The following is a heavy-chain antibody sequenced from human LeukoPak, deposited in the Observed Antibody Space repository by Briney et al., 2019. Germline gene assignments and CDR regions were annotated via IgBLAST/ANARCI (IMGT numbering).Heavy chain of an antibody. CDR1: GFTFSSFW. D-gene: IGHD3-10*01. CDR2: INTDGSST. CDR3: ARKGNAFDI. J-gene: IGHJ3*02. V-gene: IGHV3-74*01. Sequence: GGSLRLSCAASGFTFSSFWMHWVRQAPGKGLVWVSRINTDGSSTDYADSVKGRLTISRDNAKNTLYLQMNSLRAEDTAVYYCARKGNAFDIWGQGTMVTVSS.